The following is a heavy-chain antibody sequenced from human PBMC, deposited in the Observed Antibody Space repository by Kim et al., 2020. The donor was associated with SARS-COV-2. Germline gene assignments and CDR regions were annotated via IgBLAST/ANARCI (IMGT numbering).Heavy chain of an antibody. CDR2: GT. Sequence: GTNYAQKFQGRVTMTRDTSISTAYMELSRLRSDDTAMYYCASAPAGERDYWGQGTLVIVSS. V-gene: IGHV1-2*02. D-gene: IGHD2-2*01. CDR3: ASAPAGERDY. J-gene: IGHJ4*02.